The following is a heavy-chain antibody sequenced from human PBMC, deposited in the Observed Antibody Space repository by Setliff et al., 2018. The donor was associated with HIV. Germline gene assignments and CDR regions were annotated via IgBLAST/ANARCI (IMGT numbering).Heavy chain of an antibody. CDR3: AREFEYYDSRGFRYYYMDV. D-gene: IGHD3-22*01. J-gene: IGHJ6*03. CDR1: GGSLSNYY. Sequence: SETLSLTCTVSGGSLSNYYWSWIRQPAGKGLEWIGNRYAGGSANYAPSLKGRVSISEDTSKNQFSLELKSVTAADTAVYYCAREFEYYDSRGFRYYYMDVSGKGTAVTVSS. CDR2: RYAGGSA. V-gene: IGHV4-4*07.